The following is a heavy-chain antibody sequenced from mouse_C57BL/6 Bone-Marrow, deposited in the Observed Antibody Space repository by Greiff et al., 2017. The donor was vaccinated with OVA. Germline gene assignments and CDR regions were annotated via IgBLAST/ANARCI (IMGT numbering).Heavy chain of an antibody. CDR1: GFTFSDYG. J-gene: IGHJ3*01. V-gene: IGHV5-17*01. CDR3: ARGSYSNYAY. Sequence: EVKVVESGGGLVKPGGSLKLSCAASGFTFSDYGMHWVRQAPEKGLEWVAYISSGSSTIYYADTVKGRFTISRDNAKNTLFLQMTSLRSEDTAMYYCARGSYSNYAYWGQGTLVTVSA. D-gene: IGHD2-5*01. CDR2: ISSGSSTI.